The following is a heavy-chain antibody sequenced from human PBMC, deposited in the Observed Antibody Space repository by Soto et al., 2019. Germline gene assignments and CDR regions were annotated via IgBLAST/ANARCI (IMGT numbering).Heavy chain of an antibody. V-gene: IGHV1-3*01. D-gene: IGHD5-18*01. CDR1: GYTFTSYA. J-gene: IGHJ4*02. CDR2: INAGNGNT. Sequence: QVQLVQSGAEVKKPGASVKVSCKASGYTFTSYAMHLVRHAPGQRLEWMGCINAGNGNTKYSKKFQGRVTITRDTSASTAYMELSSMRSEDMAVYYCASDPGYSYADYWGQGTLVTVSS. CDR3: ASDPGYSYADY.